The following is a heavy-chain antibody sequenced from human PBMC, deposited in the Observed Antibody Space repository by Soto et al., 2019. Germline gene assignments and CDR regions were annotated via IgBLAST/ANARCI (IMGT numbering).Heavy chain of an antibody. J-gene: IGHJ4*02. D-gene: IGHD1-7*01. V-gene: IGHV4-61*08. Sequence: QVQLQVSGPGLVTPSETLSLTCTVSGGTVSSGGYYWSWIRQPPGKGLEWIGYISSRGSANYNPSLKSRITISVDTSKNQFSLKLTSVTAADTAVYYCAMAGNYRYFDAWGQGTLVTVSS. CDR3: AMAGNYRYFDA. CDR1: GGTVSSGGYY. CDR2: ISSRGSA.